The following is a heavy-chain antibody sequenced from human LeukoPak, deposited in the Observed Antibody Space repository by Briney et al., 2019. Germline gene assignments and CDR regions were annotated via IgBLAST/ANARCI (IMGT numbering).Heavy chain of an antibody. Sequence: HPGRSLRLSCAASGFTFDDYAMHWVRQTPGKGLEWVSGISWNGGRIGYADSVKGRFTISRDNAKNSPYLQMSSLRAEDTAVYYCARGGLWFGELFDYWGQGTLVTVSS. J-gene: IGHJ4*02. CDR1: GFTFDDYA. CDR2: ISWNGGRI. D-gene: IGHD3-10*01. V-gene: IGHV3-9*01. CDR3: ARGGLWFGELFDY.